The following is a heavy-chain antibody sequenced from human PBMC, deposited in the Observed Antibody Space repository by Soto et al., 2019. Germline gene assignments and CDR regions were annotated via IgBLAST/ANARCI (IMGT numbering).Heavy chain of an antibody. CDR2: IYYSGST. CDR3: ARHKDSSGPSGGWFDP. Sequence: QLQLQESGPGLVKPSETLSLTCTVSGGSISSSSYYWGWIRQPPGKGLEWIGSIYYSGSTYYNPSLKSRVTMSVDTSKNQFSLKLSSVTAADTAVYYCARHKDSSGPSGGWFDPWGQGTLVTVSS. D-gene: IGHD3-22*01. CDR1: GGSISSSSYY. J-gene: IGHJ5*02. V-gene: IGHV4-39*01.